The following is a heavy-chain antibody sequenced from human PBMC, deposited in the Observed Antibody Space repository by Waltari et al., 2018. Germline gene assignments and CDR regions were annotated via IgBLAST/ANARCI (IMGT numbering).Heavy chain of an antibody. CDR3: TGGAVTGTDF. CDR1: VFTFRGST. CDR2: IRSKPNNYAT. Sequence: EVQVVASGGGLVQHGGSPKLPCATSVFTFRGSTKHWVRQTSGKGLEWIGRIRSKPNNYATRYTASVEGRFTISRDDSENTAYLQMSSLMTEDTAVYYCTGGAVTGTDFWGQGTLVTVSS. V-gene: IGHV3-73*01. J-gene: IGHJ4*02. D-gene: IGHD6-13*01.